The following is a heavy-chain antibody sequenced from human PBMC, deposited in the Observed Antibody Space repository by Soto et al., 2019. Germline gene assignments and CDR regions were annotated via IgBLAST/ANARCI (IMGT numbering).Heavy chain of an antibody. CDR2: ISGYNGNT. Sequence: QVHLEQSGVEVKKPGASVKVTCKASGYTFHTFGISWVRQAPGQGLEWMGWISGYNGNTNYAQKLQGRVTMTTDTSKSTAYMEVRSLRSDDTAVYYCARDTMVRGVSYYYYGMDVWGQGTTVTVSS. V-gene: IGHV1-18*01. CDR1: GYTFHTFG. CDR3: ARDTMVRGVSYYYYGMDV. D-gene: IGHD3-10*01. J-gene: IGHJ6*02.